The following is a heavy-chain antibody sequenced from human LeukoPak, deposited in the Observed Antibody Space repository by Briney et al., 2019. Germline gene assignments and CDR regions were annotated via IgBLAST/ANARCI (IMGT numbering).Heavy chain of an antibody. CDR2: IYSSGTI. CDR1: GGSISSYY. V-gene: IGHV4-4*07. CDR3: ARDRIVVVPAATEYYYYYYMDV. J-gene: IGHJ6*03. Sequence: SETLSLTCSVSGGSISSYYWSWIRQPAGKGLEWIGRIYSSGTITYNPSLQSRVTMSVDTSKNEFSLKLSSVTAADTAVYYCARDRIVVVPAATEYYYYYYMDVWGKGTTVTVSS. D-gene: IGHD2-2*01.